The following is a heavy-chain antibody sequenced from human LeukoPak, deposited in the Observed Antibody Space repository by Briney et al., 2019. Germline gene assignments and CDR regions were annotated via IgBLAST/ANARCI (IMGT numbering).Heavy chain of an antibody. CDR3: ARLGGYGDYYFDY. CDR1: GGTFNSFA. Sequence: GFSVKVSCKASGGTFNSFAISWVRQAPGQGLEWMGGIIPIFGTANYAQKFQGRVTITADESTSTAYMELSSLRSEDTAAYYCARLGGYGDYYFDYWGQGTLVTVSS. CDR2: IIPIFGTA. J-gene: IGHJ4*02. V-gene: IGHV1-69*01. D-gene: IGHD4-17*01.